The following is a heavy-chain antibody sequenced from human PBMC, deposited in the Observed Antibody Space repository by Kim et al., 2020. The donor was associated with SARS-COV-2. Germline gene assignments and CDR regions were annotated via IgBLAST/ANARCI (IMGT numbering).Heavy chain of an antibody. CDR3: AKGREWLLYGRIDY. Sequence: GGSLRLSCAASGFTFSTYAMTWVRQAPGKGLEWVSVISNSGDVTYYADSVKGRFSISRDNSKNTLYLQMKSLRAEDTAIYYCAKGREWLLYGRIDYWGQG. CDR2: ISNSGDVT. CDR1: GFTFSTYA. V-gene: IGHV3-23*01. D-gene: IGHD3-3*01. J-gene: IGHJ4*02.